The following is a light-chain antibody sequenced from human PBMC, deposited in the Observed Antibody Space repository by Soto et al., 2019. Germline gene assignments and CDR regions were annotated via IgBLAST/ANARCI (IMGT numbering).Light chain of an antibody. CDR3: RAWDDTLNGWV. CDR2: SNN. CDR1: TSKIGSNT. J-gene: IGLJ3*02. Sequence: QSVLTQPRSASGTPGQTVTISCSGGTSKIGSNTINWYQHLPGMAPKLLIYSNNKRPSGVPDRFSGSKSGTSASLAISRLQSEDEADFYCRAWDDTLNGWVFGGGTKLTVL. V-gene: IGLV1-44*01.